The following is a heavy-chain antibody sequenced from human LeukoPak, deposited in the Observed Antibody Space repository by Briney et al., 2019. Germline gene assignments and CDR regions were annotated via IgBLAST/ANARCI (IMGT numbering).Heavy chain of an antibody. D-gene: IGHD3-22*01. J-gene: IGHJ4*02. Sequence: ASVKVSCKASGYTFTGYYMHWVRQAPGQGLEWMGWINPNSGGTNYAQKLQGRVTMTTDTSTSTAYMELRSLRSDDTAVYYCARADSSGYPRPNDYWGQGTLVTVSS. CDR1: GYTFTGYY. V-gene: IGHV1-2*02. CDR2: INPNSGGT. CDR3: ARADSSGYPRPNDY.